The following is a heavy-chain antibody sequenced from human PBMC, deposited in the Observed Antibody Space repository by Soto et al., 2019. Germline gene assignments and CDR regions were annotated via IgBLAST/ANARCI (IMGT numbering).Heavy chain of an antibody. CDR3: ARDRYFDWLSPSSWFDP. Sequence: QVQLQESGPGLVKPSETLSLTCTVPGGSISSYYWSLIRQPAGKGLEWIGRIYTSGRTNYNPSLKCRVTMSVDTSKNKFSLKLSSVTAADTAVYYCARDRYFDWLSPSSWFDPWGQGTLVTVCS. V-gene: IGHV4-4*07. CDR1: GGSISSYY. CDR2: IYTSGRT. J-gene: IGHJ5*02. D-gene: IGHD3-9*01.